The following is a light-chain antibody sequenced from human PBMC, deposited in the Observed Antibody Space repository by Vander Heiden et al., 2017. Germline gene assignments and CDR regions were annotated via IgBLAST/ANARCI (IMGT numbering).Light chain of an antibody. J-gene: IGKJ1*01. V-gene: IGKV1-39*01. CDR1: QSISSY. CDR2: AAS. Sequence: DIQMTQSPSSLSASVGDRVTITCRASQSISSYLNWYQQKPGKAPKLLIYAASSLQSGVPSRFSGSGSGTDFTLTISNLQPEDYATYYCQQSYSTPGWTFGQGTKVEIK. CDR3: QQSYSTPGWT.